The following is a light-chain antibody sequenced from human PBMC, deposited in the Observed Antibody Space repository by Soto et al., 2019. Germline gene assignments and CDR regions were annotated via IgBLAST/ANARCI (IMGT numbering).Light chain of an antibody. Sequence: QAVLTQPASVSGSPGQSITISCTGTSSDVCGYNYVSWYQHHPGKAPKLMIFDVSNRPSGVSNRFSGSKSGNTASLTISGLLPEDEADYYCSLYTTSNTRQIVFGTGTKVTV. J-gene: IGLJ1*01. CDR1: SSDVCGYNY. V-gene: IGLV2-14*03. CDR2: DVS. CDR3: SLYTTSNTRQIV.